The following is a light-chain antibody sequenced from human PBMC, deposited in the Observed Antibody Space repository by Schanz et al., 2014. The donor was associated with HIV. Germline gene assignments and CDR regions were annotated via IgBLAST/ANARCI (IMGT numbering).Light chain of an antibody. CDR2: DVT. V-gene: IGLV2-14*03. CDR1: SSDVATYNY. CDR3: SSYTSSSTLGGV. J-gene: IGLJ3*02. Sequence: QSVLTQPASVSGSPGQSITLSCTGTSSDVATYNYVSWYQQHPGKAPKLLIYDVTNRPSGVSNRFSGSKSGNTASLTISGLQAEDEADYYCSSYTSSSTLGGVFGGGTKLTV.